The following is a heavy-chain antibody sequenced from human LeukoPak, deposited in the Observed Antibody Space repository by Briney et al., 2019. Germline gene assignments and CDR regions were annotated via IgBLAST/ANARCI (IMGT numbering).Heavy chain of an antibody. V-gene: IGHV3-21*01. Sequence: GGSLRLSCAASGFTFSSYSMNWVRQAPGKGLEWVSSISSSSSYIYYADSVKGRFTISRDNAKNSLYLQMNSLRAEDTAVYYCARERRDPDHKSRYYFDYWGQGTLVTVSS. CDR1: GFTFSSYS. CDR2: ISSSSSYI. CDR3: ARERRDPDHKSRYYFDY. D-gene: IGHD1-14*01. J-gene: IGHJ4*02.